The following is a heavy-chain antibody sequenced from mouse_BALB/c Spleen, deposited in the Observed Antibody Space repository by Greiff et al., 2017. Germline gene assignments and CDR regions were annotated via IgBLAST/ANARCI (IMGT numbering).Heavy chain of an antibody. CDR3: ARYNEVPTSFDY. CDR1: GYSFTGYN. J-gene: IGHJ2*01. Sequence: EVQGVESGPELEKPGASVKISCKASGYSFTGYNMNWVKQSNGKSLEWIGNIDPYYGGTSYNQKFKGKATLTVDKSSSTAYMQLKSLTSEDSAVYYCARYNEVPTSFDYWGQGTTLTVSS. V-gene: IGHV1-39*01. CDR2: IDPYYGGT.